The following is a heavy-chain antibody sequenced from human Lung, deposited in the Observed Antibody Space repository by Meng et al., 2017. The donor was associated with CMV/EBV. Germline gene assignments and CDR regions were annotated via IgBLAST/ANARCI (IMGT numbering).Heavy chain of an antibody. CDR1: GGSFSEYF. Sequence: SXTXSLXXAVYGGSFSEYFWNWIRQSPGKGLEWIGDIGHGGSTSYNPSLKGRVTISRDNAKNSLYLQMNSLTPEDTAIYYCAHYYGSGRQATGAFDIWGQGTXVTVSS. D-gene: IGHD3-10*01. V-gene: IGHV4-34*01. J-gene: IGHJ3*02. CDR2: IGHGGST. CDR3: AHYYGSGRQATGAFDI.